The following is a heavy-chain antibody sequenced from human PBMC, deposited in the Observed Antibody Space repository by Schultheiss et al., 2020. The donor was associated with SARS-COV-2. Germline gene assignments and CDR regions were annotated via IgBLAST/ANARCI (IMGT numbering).Heavy chain of an antibody. J-gene: IGHJ4*02. D-gene: IGHD2-2*01. CDR1: GGSISSYY. V-gene: IGHV4-59*04. Sequence: SETLSLTCTVSGGSISSYYWSWIRQPPGKGLEWIGYIYYSGSTYYNPSLKSRVTISQDTTKNQFSLKLSSVTAADTAVYYCARAPGAYATFDYWGQGTLVTVSS. CDR3: ARAPGAYATFDY. CDR2: IYYSGST.